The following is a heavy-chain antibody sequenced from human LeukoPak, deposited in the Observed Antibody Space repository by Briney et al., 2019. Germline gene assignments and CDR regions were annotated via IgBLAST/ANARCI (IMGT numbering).Heavy chain of an antibody. CDR2: IGGSGDSA. J-gene: IGHJ4*02. V-gene: IGHV3-23*01. CDR1: GFTFSSYA. D-gene: IGHD3-3*01. CDR3: AKDHHVLSAITIFGVVIMPFDY. Sequence: PPGGSLRLSCAASGFTFSSYAMSWVRQAPGKGLEWVSSIGGSGDSAYYADSVKGRFTISRDNSKNTLYLQMNSLRAEDTAVYYCAKDHHVLSAITIFGVVIMPFDYWGQGTLVTVSS.